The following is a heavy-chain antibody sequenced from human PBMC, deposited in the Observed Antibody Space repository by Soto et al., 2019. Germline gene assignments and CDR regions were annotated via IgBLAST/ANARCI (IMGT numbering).Heavy chain of an antibody. V-gene: IGHV3-48*02. CDR1: GFTFSSYS. CDR3: ARDRWALSAAPPNWFDP. D-gene: IGHD3-10*01. Sequence: GGSLRLSCAASGFTFSSYSMNWVRQAPGKGLEWVSYISSSSSTIYYADSVKGRFTISRDNAKNSLYLQMNSLRDEDTAVYYCARDRWALSAAPPNWFDPWGQGTLVTVSS. CDR2: ISSSSSTI. J-gene: IGHJ5*02.